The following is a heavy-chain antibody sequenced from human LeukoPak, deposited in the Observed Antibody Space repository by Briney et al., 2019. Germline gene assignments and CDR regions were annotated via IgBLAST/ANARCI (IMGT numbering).Heavy chain of an antibody. V-gene: IGHV1-46*01. J-gene: IGHJ5*02. D-gene: IGHD3-22*01. CDR3: ARENFDSSGPTTGKTQDWFDP. CDR2: INPSGGTT. Sequence: GASVKVSCKASGYTFTRFYLYWLRQAPGQGLEWMGIINPSGGTTNYAQKFRGRVTMTRDMSTSRVYMELSSLRSEDTAVYYCARENFDSSGPTTGKTQDWFDPWGQGTLVTVSS. CDR1: GYTFTRFY.